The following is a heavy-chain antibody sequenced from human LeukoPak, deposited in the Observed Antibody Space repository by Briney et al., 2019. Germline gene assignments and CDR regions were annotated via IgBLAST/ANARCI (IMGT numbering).Heavy chain of an antibody. CDR1: GYTFTSYA. J-gene: IGHJ5*02. CDR2: INAGNGNT. D-gene: IGHD2-2*02. V-gene: IGHV1-3*01. Sequence: ASVKVSCKASGYTFTSYAMHWVRQAPGQRLEWMGWINAGNGNTKYSQKFQGRVTITRDTSASTAYMELSSLRSEDTAVYYCARGGGVVPAAIAGLDPWGQGTLVTVSS. CDR3: ARGGGVVPAAIAGLDP.